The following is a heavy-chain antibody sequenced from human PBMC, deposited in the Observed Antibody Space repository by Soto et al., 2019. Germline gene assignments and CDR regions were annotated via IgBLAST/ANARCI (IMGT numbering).Heavy chain of an antibody. D-gene: IGHD4-17*01. CDR1: GFTFSSFG. V-gene: IGHV3-30*18. CDR3: AKRQYSGYYEENDAFDI. Sequence: QVQLVESGGGVVQPGRSLTLSCAASGFTFSSFGIHWVRQAPGKGLEWVTFISFDGSFKYYADSVKGRFTISRDNSKNTVYLQRNSLRAEDTAVYFCAKRQYSGYYEENDAFDIWGRGTMVTVSS. CDR2: ISFDGSFK. J-gene: IGHJ3*02.